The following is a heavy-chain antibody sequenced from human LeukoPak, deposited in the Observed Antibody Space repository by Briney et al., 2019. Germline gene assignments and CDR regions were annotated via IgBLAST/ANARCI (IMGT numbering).Heavy chain of an antibody. CDR2: ISYDGSNK. CDR3: ARDIYAFDI. D-gene: IGHD3-9*01. CDR1: GFTFSSYA. J-gene: IGHJ3*02. V-gene: IGHV3-30-3*01. Sequence: PGGSLRLSCAASGFTFSSYAMHWVRQAPGKGLEWVAVISYDGSNKYYADSVKGRFTISRDNSKNTLYLQMNSLRAEDTAVYYCARDIYAFDIWGQGTMVTVSS.